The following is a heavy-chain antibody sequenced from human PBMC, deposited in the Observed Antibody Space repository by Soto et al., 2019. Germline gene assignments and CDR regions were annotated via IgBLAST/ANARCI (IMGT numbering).Heavy chain of an antibody. CDR2: ISSSSSYI. Sequence: GVSLRLSCAASGFTFSSYSMNWVRQAPGKGLEWVSSISSSSSYIYYADSVKGRFTISRDNAKNSLYLQMNSLRAEDTAVYYCAREVAVAGTGGDYWGQGTLVTVSS. D-gene: IGHD6-19*01. V-gene: IGHV3-21*01. J-gene: IGHJ4*02. CDR3: AREVAVAGTGGDY. CDR1: GFTFSSYS.